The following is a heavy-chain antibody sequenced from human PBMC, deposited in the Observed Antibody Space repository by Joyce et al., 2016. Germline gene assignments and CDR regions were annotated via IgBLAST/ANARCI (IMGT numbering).Heavy chain of an antibody. CDR2: INGRGDYT. D-gene: IGHD6-13*01. V-gene: IGHV3-23*01. CDR1: GFTFSNYA. CDR3: VKGPSAGIPYYFDY. Sequence: EVQLLESGGGLVQPGGSLGLSCAASGFTFSNYAMNWVRQAPGKGLEWVSTINGRGDYTYYADSVKGRFTISRDNSKNALYVQMNSLRAEDTAVYYCVKGPSAGIPYYFDYWGQGALVTVSS. J-gene: IGHJ4*02.